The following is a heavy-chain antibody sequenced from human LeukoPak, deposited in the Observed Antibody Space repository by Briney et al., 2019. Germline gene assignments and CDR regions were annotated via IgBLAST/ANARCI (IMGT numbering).Heavy chain of an antibody. CDR2: IYHSGST. J-gene: IGHJ6*03. D-gene: IGHD3-10*01. Sequence: PSETLSLTCTVSGYSISSGYYWGWIRQPPGKGLEWIGSIYHSGSTYYNPSLKSRVTISVDTSKNQFSLKLSSVTAADTAVYYCARGDEDRGDPRRFYYYYYYMDVWGKGTTVTVSS. CDR3: ARGDEDRGDPRRFYYYYYYMDV. CDR1: GYSISSGYY. V-gene: IGHV4-38-2*02.